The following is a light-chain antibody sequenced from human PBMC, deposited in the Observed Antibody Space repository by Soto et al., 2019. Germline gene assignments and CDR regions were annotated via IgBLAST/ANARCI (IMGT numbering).Light chain of an antibody. Sequence: QSVLTQPPSVSGAPGQSVTISCTGSSSDIGAGGDVHWYQQLPGKAPKLLIYGNSNRPSGPPDRFSGSKSDTSASLAITGLQAEDEADYYCQSFDSSLSAYVFGTGTKVTVL. CDR1: SSDIGAGGD. V-gene: IGLV1-40*01. CDR2: GNS. J-gene: IGLJ1*01. CDR3: QSFDSSLSAYV.